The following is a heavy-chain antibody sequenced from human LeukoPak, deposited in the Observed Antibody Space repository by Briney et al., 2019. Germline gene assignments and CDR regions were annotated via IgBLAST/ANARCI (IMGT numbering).Heavy chain of an antibody. Sequence: MTSETLSLTCTVSGASVNDYYWSWIRQSPRKGLEWIGSIYYSGGTKYNPSLKSRVTISVDTARNVFSLKMRSVTAADTAVYFCARGGTQWRIDFFDLWGPGSLVTVSS. J-gene: IGHJ4*02. CDR1: GASVNDYY. V-gene: IGHV4-59*02. CDR3: ARGGTQWRIDFFDL. CDR2: IYYSGGT. D-gene: IGHD6-19*01.